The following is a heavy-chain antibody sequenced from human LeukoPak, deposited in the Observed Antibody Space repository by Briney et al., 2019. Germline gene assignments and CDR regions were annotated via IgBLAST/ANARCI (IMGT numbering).Heavy chain of an antibody. V-gene: IGHV1-69*04. CDR3: AREYSNYLXDY. CDR1: GGTFSSYA. CDR2: IIPILGIA. J-gene: IGHJ4*02. D-gene: IGHD4-11*01. Sequence: SVKVSCKASGGTFSSYAISWVRQAPGQGLEWMGRIIPILGIANYAQKFQGRVTITADKSTSTAYMELSSLRSEDTAVYYCAREYSNYLXDYWGQGTLVTVSS.